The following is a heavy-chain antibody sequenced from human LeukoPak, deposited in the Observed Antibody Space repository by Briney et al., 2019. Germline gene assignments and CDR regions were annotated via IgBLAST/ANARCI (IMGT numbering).Heavy chain of an antibody. J-gene: IGHJ4*02. V-gene: IGHV3-21*01. Sequence: GGSLRLSCAASGFTFSNYWMHWIRQVPGKGLVWVSSISSSSSYIYYADSVKGRFTISRDNAKNSLYLQMNSLRAEDTAVYYCARDPWAAAAVLYYFDYWGQGTLVTVSS. CDR2: ISSSSSYI. D-gene: IGHD6-13*01. CDR3: ARDPWAAAAVLYYFDY. CDR1: GFTFSNYW.